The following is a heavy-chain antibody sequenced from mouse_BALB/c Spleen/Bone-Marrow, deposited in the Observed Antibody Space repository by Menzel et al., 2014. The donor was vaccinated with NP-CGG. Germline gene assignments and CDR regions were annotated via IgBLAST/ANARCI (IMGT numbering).Heavy chain of an antibody. Sequence: EVQLVESGGGLVQPGGSRKLSCAASRFTFSSFGMHWVRQAPERGLEWVAYISSGSSTIFYADTVKGRFTISRDNPKNTLFLQTTSLRSEDTAMYYCTRGGNWEDFDYWGQGTTLTVSS. D-gene: IGHD4-1*01. J-gene: IGHJ2*01. CDR3: TRGGNWEDFDY. CDR2: ISSGSSTI. V-gene: IGHV5-17*02. CDR1: RFTFSSFG.